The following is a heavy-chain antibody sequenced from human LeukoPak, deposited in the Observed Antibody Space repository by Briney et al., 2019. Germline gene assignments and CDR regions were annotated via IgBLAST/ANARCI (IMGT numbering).Heavy chain of an antibody. Sequence: GGSLRLSCAASGFTVSSNYMSWVRQAPGKGLEWVANINQDGSEKYSVDSVKGRFTISRDNAKNSLYLQMNSLRAEDTAVYYCASRDSYLYYFDYWGQGTLVTVSS. V-gene: IGHV3-7*01. CDR1: GFTVSSNY. D-gene: IGHD2/OR15-2a*01. CDR3: ASRDSYLYYFDY. CDR2: INQDGSEK. J-gene: IGHJ4*02.